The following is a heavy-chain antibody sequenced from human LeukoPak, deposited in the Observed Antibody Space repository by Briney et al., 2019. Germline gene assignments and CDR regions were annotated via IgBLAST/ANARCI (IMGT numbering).Heavy chain of an antibody. CDR3: VRDYNWYFDY. CDR1: GFTFSGYG. V-gene: IGHV3-33*01. Sequence: AGSLRLSCAASGFTFSGYGIHWVRQAPGKGLEWVAVIWYDGSNKYYADSVQGRFSISRDNSRNMVYLQMNSLRVEDSAVYYCVRDYNWYFDYWGQGTLVTVSS. D-gene: IGHD1-1*01. CDR2: IWYDGSNK. J-gene: IGHJ4*02.